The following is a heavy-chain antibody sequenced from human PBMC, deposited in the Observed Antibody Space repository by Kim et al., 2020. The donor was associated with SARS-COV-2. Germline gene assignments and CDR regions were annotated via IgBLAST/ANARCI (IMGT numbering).Heavy chain of an antibody. Sequence: SNHNPSLRSRVTMSVDTSKNQFSLKLSSVTAADTAVYYCARAPNWNLDYWGQGTLVTVSS. D-gene: IGHD1-1*01. J-gene: IGHJ4*02. V-gene: IGHV4-4*07. CDR3: ARAPNWNLDY. CDR2: S.